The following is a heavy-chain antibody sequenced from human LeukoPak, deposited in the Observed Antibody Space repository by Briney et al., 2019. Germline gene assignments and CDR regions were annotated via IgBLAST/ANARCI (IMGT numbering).Heavy chain of an antibody. J-gene: IGHJ4*02. D-gene: IGHD3-22*01. CDR2: ISSSSSYI. CDR3: ARGGFSHGSSGYYGY. CDR1: GFTFSSYS. Sequence: GGSLRLSCAASGFTFSSYSMNWVRQAPGKGLEWVSSISSSSSYIYYADSVKGRFTISRDNAKNSLYLQMNSLRAEDTAVYYCARGGFSHGSSGYYGYWGQGTLVTVSS. V-gene: IGHV3-21*01.